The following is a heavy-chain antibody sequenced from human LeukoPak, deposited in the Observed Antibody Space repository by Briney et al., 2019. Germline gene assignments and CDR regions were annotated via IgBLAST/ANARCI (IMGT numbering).Heavy chain of an antibody. CDR3: AREITMIVVVPYYYGMDV. Sequence: GASVKVSCKASGGTFSSYAISWVRQAPGQGLEWMGRIIPILGIANYAQKFQGRVTITADNSTSTAYMELSSLRSEDTAVYYCAREITMIVVVPYYYGMDVWGQGTTVTVSS. CDR1: GGTFSSYA. V-gene: IGHV1-69*04. CDR2: IIPILGIA. J-gene: IGHJ6*02. D-gene: IGHD3-22*01.